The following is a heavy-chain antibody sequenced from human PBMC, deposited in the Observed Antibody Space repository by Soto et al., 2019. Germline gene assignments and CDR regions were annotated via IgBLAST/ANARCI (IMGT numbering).Heavy chain of an antibody. D-gene: IGHD1-7*01. CDR1: GFTVSSKY. Sequence: PGGSLRLSCAASGFTVSSKYMSWVRQAPGKGLEWVSLIDSNDNTYYADSVKGRFTISRDNSRNSLYLQMNSLRAEDTAVYYCAREAGYNWNYRRQNWFDPWGQGTLVTVSS. J-gene: IGHJ5*02. CDR2: IDSNDNT. V-gene: IGHV3-53*01. CDR3: AREAGYNWNYRRQNWFDP.